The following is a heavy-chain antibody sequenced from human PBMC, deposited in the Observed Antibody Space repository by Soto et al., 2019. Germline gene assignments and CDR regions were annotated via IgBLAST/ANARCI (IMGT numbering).Heavy chain of an antibody. CDR1: GGTFSNFG. J-gene: IGHJ5*02. Sequence: QVQLVQSGAEVKKPGSSVRVSCKASGGTFSNFGFSWVRQAPGQGLEWMGGIIPIFASSNYAQKFQGRLTITADESTRTAYMVLSSLRSEDTAVYFCAKDVGFQQLLFVFETWGQGTLVTVSS. V-gene: IGHV1-69*01. CDR3: AKDVGFQQLLFVFET. CDR2: IIPIFASS. D-gene: IGHD6-13*01.